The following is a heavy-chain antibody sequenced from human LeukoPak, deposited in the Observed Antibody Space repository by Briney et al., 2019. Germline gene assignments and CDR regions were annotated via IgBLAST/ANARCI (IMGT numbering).Heavy chain of an antibody. CDR2: INPNTGGT. CDR3: ARALRSGSYYGVGYYYYGMDV. CDR1: GYTFTGYH. J-gene: IGHJ6*02. V-gene: IGHV1-2*06. D-gene: IGHD1-26*01. Sequence: ASVKVSCKASGYTFTGYHMHWVRQAPGQGLEWMGRINPNTGGTDYAQKFQGRVTMTRDTSISTAYMDLSRLRSDDTAVYYCARALRSGSYYGVGYYYYGMDVWGQGTTVTVSS.